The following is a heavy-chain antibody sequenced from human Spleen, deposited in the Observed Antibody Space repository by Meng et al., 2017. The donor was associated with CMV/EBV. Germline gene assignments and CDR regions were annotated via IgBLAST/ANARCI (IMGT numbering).Heavy chain of an antibody. CDR2: IKQDGSEK. Sequence: GESLKISCAASGFTFSSYWMSWVRQAPGKGLEWVANIKQDGSEKYYVDSVKGRFTISRDNAKNSLYLQMNSLRAEDTGVYYCARDILERNAFDMWGQGTMVTVSS. CDR1: GFTFSSYW. J-gene: IGHJ3*02. V-gene: IGHV3-7*01. CDR3: ARDILERNAFDM. D-gene: IGHD1-1*01.